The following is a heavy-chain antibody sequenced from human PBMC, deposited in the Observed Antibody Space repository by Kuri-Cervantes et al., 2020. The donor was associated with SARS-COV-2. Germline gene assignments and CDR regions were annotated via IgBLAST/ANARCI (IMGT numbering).Heavy chain of an antibody. CDR3: ASALVPVAMPEYYFDY. CDR1: GYSFTSYW. J-gene: IGHJ4*02. V-gene: IGHV5-51*01. CDR2: IYPGDSDT. D-gene: IGHD2-2*01. Sequence: GESLKISCKGSGYSFTSYWIGWVRQMPGKGLEWMGIIYPGDSDTRYSPSFQGQVTISADKSISTAYLQWSSLKASDTAMYYCASALVPVAMPEYYFDYWGQGTLVTVSS.